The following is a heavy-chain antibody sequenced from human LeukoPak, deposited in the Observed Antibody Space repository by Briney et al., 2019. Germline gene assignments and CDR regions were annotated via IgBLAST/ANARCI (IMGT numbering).Heavy chain of an antibody. Sequence: ASVKVSCKASGYTFTSYGISWVRQAPGQGLEGMGWISAYNGNTNYAQKLQGRVTMTTDTSTSTAYMGLSSLRSDDTAVYYCARDPGIAAAGTWSYWGQGTLVTVSS. D-gene: IGHD6-13*01. CDR3: ARDPGIAAAGTWSY. CDR1: GYTFTSYG. V-gene: IGHV1-18*04. CDR2: ISAYNGNT. J-gene: IGHJ4*02.